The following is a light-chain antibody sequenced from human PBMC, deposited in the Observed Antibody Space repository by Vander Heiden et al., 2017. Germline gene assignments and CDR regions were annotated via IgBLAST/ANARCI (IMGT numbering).Light chain of an antibody. CDR1: SSDVGGYNY. V-gene: IGLV2-14*03. J-gene: IGLJ2*01. CDR3: TSYTSRTTWV. CDR2: DVS. Sequence: QSALPQPASVSGSPGQSLPISCPGTSSDVGGYNYVSWYQQHPGKAPKVMIYDVSNRPSGVSNRFSGSKSGNTASLTISGLQAEDEADYYCTSYTSRTTWVFGGGTKLTVL.